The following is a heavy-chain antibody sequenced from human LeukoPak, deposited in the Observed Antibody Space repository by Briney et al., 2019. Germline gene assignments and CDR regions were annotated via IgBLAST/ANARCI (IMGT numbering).Heavy chain of an antibody. V-gene: IGHV3-30*02. J-gene: IGHJ4*02. CDR1: GFTFSSYW. CDR2: IRYEGSNK. D-gene: IGHD1-26*01. Sequence: GGSLRLSCAASGFTFSSYWMSWVRQAPGKGLEWVAFIRYEGSNKYYADSVKGRFTISRDISKNTLYLQMNSLRAEDTAVYYCAKDKGGARIYFDYWGQGTLVTVSS. CDR3: AKDKGGARIYFDY.